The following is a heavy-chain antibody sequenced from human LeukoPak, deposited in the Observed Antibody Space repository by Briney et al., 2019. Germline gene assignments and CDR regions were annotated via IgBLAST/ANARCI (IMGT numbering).Heavy chain of an antibody. J-gene: IGHJ4*02. V-gene: IGHV1-69*15. D-gene: IGHD2-2*01. Sequence: SVKVSCKASGGTFSSYAISWVRQAPGQGLEWMGRIIPIFGTANYAQKFQGRVTITADESTSTAYMELSSLRSEDTAVYYCARARDAFIVVVPAAIAYWGQGTLVTVSS. CDR1: GGTFSSYA. CDR2: IIPIFGTA. CDR3: ARARDAFIVVVPAAIAY.